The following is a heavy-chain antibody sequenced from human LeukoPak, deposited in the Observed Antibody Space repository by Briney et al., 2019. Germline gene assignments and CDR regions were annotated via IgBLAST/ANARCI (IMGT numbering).Heavy chain of an antibody. J-gene: IGHJ4*02. CDR2: IYYSGST. V-gene: IGHV4-59*01. CDR3: ARDQAGTTDY. D-gene: IGHD1-7*01. Sequence: PSETLSLTCTVSGGSISSYYWSWIRQPPGKGLEWIGYIYYSGSTSYNPSLKSRVTISVDTSKNQFSLKLSSVTAADTAVYYCARDQAGTTDYWGQGTLVTVSS. CDR1: GGSISSYY.